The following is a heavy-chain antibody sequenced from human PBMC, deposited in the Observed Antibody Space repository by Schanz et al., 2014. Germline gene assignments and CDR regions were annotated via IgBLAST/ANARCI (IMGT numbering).Heavy chain of an antibody. D-gene: IGHD3-16*01. Sequence: QVQVVQSGAEVKKPGASVKVSCKASGYTFTDYGVIWVRQAPGQGLEWMGWISAYNGHTDYAQKLQGRVTMTTDTSTSTAYMELRSLRSDDTAVYYCARVPSRDVSFDLWGRGTLVTVSS. CDR3: ARVPSRDVSFDL. CDR1: GYTFTDYG. J-gene: IGHJ2*01. CDR2: ISAYNGHT. V-gene: IGHV1-18*01.